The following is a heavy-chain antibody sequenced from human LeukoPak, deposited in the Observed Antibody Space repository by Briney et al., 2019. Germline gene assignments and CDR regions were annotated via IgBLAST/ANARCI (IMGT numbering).Heavy chain of an antibody. D-gene: IGHD5-12*01. CDR3: ARDPSGYGLDY. V-gene: IGHV1-46*01. CDR2: INPSGGST. Sequence: ASVKVSCKASGYTFTSYGISWVRQAPGQGLEWMGIINPSGGSTSYAQKFQGRVTMTRDTSTSTVYMELSSLRSEDTAVYYCARDPSGYGLDYWGQGTLVTVSS. J-gene: IGHJ4*02. CDR1: GYTFTSYG.